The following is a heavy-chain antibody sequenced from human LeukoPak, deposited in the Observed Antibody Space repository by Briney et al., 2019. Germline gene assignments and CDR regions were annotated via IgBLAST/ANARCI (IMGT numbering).Heavy chain of an antibody. CDR3: AKDAYSSGWYSDY. CDR1: GFTFSSYA. D-gene: IGHD6-19*01. V-gene: IGHV3-30-3*01. J-gene: IGHJ4*02. CDR2: ISYDGSNK. Sequence: GGSLRLSCAASGFTFSSYAMHWVRQAPGKGLEWVAVISYDGSNKYYADSVKGRFTISRDNSKNTLYLQMNSLRAEDTAVYYCAKDAYSSGWYSDYWGQGTLVTVSS.